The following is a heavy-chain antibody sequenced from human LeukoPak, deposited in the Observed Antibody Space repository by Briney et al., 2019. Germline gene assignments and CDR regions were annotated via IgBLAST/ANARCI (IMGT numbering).Heavy chain of an antibody. J-gene: IGHJ4*02. D-gene: IGHD3-10*01. V-gene: IGHV4-59*12. Sequence: SETLSLTCTVSGDSISSYYWSWIRQPPGRGLEWIAYTYYNGGTNYNPSLKSRVTLSLAPSKKQFSLQLRSVTATDTAVYYCAREFQWFGELLFDYWGPGTLVTVSS. CDR3: AREFQWFGELLFDY. CDR2: TYYNGGT. CDR1: GDSISSYY.